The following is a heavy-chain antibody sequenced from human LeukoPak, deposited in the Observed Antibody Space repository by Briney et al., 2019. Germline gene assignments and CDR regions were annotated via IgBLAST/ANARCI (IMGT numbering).Heavy chain of an antibody. CDR1: GFTFSNAW. CDR2: IKNKIESGTT. CDR3: TTNDAFDI. Sequence: PGGSLRLSCAASGFTFSNAWMNWVRQAPGKGLEWVGRIKNKIESGTTDYAAPVKGRFNISRDDSKNTLFLQMNSLKTEDTAMYYCTTNDAFDIWGQGTMVTVSS. J-gene: IGHJ3*02. V-gene: IGHV3-15*01.